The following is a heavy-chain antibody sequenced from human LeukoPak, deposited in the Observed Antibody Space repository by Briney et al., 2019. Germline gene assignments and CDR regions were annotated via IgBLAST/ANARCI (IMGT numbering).Heavy chain of an antibody. Sequence: GGSLRLSCAASGFTFSTYAMHWVRQAPGKGLEWVAVISYDGSNTYSADSVKGRFTISRDNSKNTLFLQMSSLTPEDTAVYYCARSMTVVGIIMAPGYWGQGSLVTVSS. CDR3: ARSMTVVGIIMAPGY. V-gene: IGHV3-30-3*01. D-gene: IGHD3-10*01. CDR2: ISYDGSNT. CDR1: GFTFSTYA. J-gene: IGHJ4*02.